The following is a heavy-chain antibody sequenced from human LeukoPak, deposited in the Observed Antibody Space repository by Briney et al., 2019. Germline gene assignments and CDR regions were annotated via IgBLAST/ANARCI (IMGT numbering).Heavy chain of an antibody. V-gene: IGHV3-74*01. D-gene: IGHD5-12*01. CDR3: TRVRGYSGYDSGY. CDR2: INSDGSST. Sequence: PGGSLRLSCAASGFTFSSYWMHWVRQAPGKGLVWVSRINSDGSSTSYAGSVKGRFTISRDNAKNTLYLQMNSLRAEDTAVYYCTRVRGYSGYDSGYWGQGTLVTVPS. J-gene: IGHJ4*02. CDR1: GFTFSSYW.